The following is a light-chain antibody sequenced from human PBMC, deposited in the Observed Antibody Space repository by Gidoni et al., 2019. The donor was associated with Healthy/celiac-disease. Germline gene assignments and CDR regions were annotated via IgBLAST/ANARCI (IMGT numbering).Light chain of an antibody. CDR1: QSISSY. CDR3: QQSYSTPPT. J-gene: IGKJ1*01. CDR2: AAS. V-gene: IGKV1-39*01. Sequence: DIYMTHSPSSLSASVGDRVTITCRASQSISSYLNWYQQKPGKAPKLLIYAASSLQSGVPSRCSGSGSGTDFTLTISSLQPEDFANYYCQQSYSTPPTFGQGTKVEIK.